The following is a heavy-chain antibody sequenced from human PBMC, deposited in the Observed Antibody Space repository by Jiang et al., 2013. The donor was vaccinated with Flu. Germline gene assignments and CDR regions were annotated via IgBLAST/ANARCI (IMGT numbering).Heavy chain of an antibody. V-gene: IGHV4-59*01. J-gene: IGHJ4*02. Sequence: SLTCTVSGGSISSYYWSWIRQPPGKGLEWIGYIYYSGSTNYNPSLKSRVTISVDTSKNQFSLKLSSVTAADTAVYYCARGGRWLPFDYWGQGTLVTVSS. D-gene: IGHD5-24*01. CDR2: IYYSGST. CDR3: ARGGRWLPFDY. CDR1: GGSISSYY.